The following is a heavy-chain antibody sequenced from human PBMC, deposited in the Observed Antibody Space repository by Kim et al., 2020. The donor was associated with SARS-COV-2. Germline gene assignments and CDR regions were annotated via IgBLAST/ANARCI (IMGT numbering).Heavy chain of an antibody. V-gene: IGHV3-30*07. D-gene: IGHD3-22*01. CDR3: ARSIASTGVEMATIVGFDY. J-gene: IGHJ4*02. Sequence: GRFTISRDNSKNTLYLQMNSLRAEDTAVYYCARSIASTGVEMATIVGFDYWGQGTLVTVSS.